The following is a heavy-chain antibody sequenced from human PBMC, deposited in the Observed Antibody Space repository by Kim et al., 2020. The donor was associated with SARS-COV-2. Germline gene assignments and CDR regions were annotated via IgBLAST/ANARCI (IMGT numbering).Heavy chain of an antibody. Sequence: GGSLRLSCAASGFTFSSYGMHWVRQAPGKGLEWVAVIWYDGSNKYYADSVKGRFTISRDNSKNTLYLQMNSLRAEDTAVYYCARDNTPRVAGTFDYWGQGTLVTVSS. CDR3: ARDNTPRVAGTFDY. CDR1: GFTFSSYG. D-gene: IGHD6-19*01. V-gene: IGHV3-33*01. J-gene: IGHJ4*02. CDR2: IWYDGSNK.